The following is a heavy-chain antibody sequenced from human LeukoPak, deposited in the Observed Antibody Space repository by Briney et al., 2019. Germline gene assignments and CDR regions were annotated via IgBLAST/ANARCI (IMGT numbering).Heavy chain of an antibody. J-gene: IGHJ3*02. D-gene: IGHD5-18*01. Sequence: GGSLRLSCAASGFTFSSYWMHWVRQAPGKGLVWVSRINSDGSSTSYADSVKGRFTISRDNAKNSLYLQMNSLRAEDTALYYCAREDTAMVTLSAFDIWGQGTMVTVSS. CDR1: GFTFSSYW. V-gene: IGHV3-74*01. CDR2: INSDGSST. CDR3: AREDTAMVTLSAFDI.